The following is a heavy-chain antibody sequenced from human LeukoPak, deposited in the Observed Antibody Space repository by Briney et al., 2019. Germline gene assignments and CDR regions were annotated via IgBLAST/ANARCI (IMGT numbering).Heavy chain of an antibody. J-gene: IGHJ3*02. V-gene: IGHV3-23*01. CDR2: ISGSGGST. Sequence: GGSLRLSCAASGFTFDDYGMSWVRQAPGKGLEWVSAISGSGGSTYYADSVKGRFTISRDNSKNTLYLQMNSLRAEDTAVYYCAKGEYHDFWSGYAFDIWGQGTMVTVSS. D-gene: IGHD3-3*01. CDR1: GFTFDDYG. CDR3: AKGEYHDFWSGYAFDI.